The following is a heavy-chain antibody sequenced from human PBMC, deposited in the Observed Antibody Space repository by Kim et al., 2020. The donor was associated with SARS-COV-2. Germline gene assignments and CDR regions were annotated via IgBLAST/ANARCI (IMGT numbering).Heavy chain of an antibody. V-gene: IGHV5-10-1*01. D-gene: IGHD2-2*02. Sequence: GESLKISCQGSADSFTYYWITWVRQMPGKGLEWMGRIDPTDSYTNYSPSFEGHVSISFDQSVRTAYLQWSRLKASDSAFYYCAQSRWGGNYTPLHNWGQGTLVTVSS. CDR1: ADSFTYYW. CDR2: IDPTDSYT. J-gene: IGHJ4*02. CDR3: AQSRWGGNYTPLHN.